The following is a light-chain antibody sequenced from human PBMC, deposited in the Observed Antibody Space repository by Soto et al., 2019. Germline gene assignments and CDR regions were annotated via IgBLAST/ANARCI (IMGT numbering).Light chain of an antibody. J-gene: IGKJ1*01. CDR1: QGIRTD. Sequence: AVPMTQSPSSLSASVGDRVTITCRASQGIRTDLGWYQQTPVKAHKLLISGASSLQSEVPSRFSGSGSGAYFTLTISSLQPEESATYYCLQDYSYPRTFGPGTKVEIK. V-gene: IGKV1-6*01. CDR3: LQDYSYPRT. CDR2: GAS.